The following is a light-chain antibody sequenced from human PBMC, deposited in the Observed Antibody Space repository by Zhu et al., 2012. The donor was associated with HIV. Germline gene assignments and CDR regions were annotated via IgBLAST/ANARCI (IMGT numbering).Light chain of an antibody. CDR1: QSVSRN. CDR2: GAS. J-gene: IGKJ2*01. Sequence: EIVMTQSPVTLSVSPGERATLSCRASQSVSRNLAWYQHKPGQAPRLLIYGASTRETGIPARFSGSGSGTDFTLSISSLQSEDFAVYYCQQYNNWPRTFGQGTKLEIK. V-gene: IGKV3-15*01. CDR3: QQYNNWPRT.